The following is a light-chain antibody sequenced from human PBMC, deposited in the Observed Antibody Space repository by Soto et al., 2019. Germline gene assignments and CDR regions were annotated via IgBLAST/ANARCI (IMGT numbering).Light chain of an antibody. V-gene: IGLV2-14*01. Sequence: QSALTQPASVSGSPGQSITISCTGTSSDVGGYNYVSWYQQHPGKAPKLMIYEVSNRPSGVSNRFSGSQSGNTAYLTISGLQAEDEADYYCSSYTSSSTRVFGTGTKLTVL. CDR2: EVS. CDR1: SSDVGGYNY. CDR3: SSYTSSSTRV. J-gene: IGLJ1*01.